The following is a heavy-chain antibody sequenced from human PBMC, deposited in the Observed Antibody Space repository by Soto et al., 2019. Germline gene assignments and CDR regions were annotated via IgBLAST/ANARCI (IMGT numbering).Heavy chain of an antibody. J-gene: IGHJ2*01. V-gene: IGHV3-13*01. D-gene: IGHD4-17*01. Sequence: GGSLRLSCAASGFTFSSYDMHWVRQATGKGLEWVSAIGTAGDTYYPGSVKGRFTISRENAKNSLYLQMNSLKADDTAVYYCTTERWHHGDPKCYFDLWGRGTLVTVSS. CDR1: GFTFSSYD. CDR3: TTERWHHGDPKCYFDL. CDR2: IGTAGDT.